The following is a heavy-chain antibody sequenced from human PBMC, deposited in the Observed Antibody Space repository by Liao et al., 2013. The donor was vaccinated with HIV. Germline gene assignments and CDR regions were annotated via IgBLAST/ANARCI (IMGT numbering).Heavy chain of an antibody. D-gene: IGHD7-27*01. V-gene: IGHV4-30-4*01. CDR3: ARDVGNFNWGSLYRYFDL. CDR1: GGSISADDNY. J-gene: IGHJ2*01. CDR2: IYYSGST. Sequence: QVQLQESGPLLVEPSRTLSLTCIVSGGSISADDNYWSWIRQPPGKGLEWIGYIYYSGSTFYKSSLKSRLSLSIDTSKNFLSLKLTSVTAADTAFYYCARDVGNFNWGSLYRYFDLWGRGTLVTVSS.